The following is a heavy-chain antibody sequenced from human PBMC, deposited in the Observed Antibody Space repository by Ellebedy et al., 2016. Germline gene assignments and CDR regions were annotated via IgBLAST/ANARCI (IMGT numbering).Heavy chain of an antibody. Sequence: GGSLRLXCKGSGYIFTSYWIGWVRQMPGKGLEWMGIIYPGDSDTRYSPSFQGQVTISADKSISTAYLQWSSLKASDTAMYYCARGYCSGGSCRILDYWGQGTLVTVSS. CDR3: ARGYCSGGSCRILDY. D-gene: IGHD2-15*01. CDR2: IYPGDSDT. V-gene: IGHV5-51*01. CDR1: GYIFTSYW. J-gene: IGHJ4*02.